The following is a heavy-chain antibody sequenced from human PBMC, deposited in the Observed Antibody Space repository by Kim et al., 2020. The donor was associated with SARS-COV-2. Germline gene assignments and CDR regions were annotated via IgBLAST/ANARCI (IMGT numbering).Heavy chain of an antibody. D-gene: IGHD6-13*01. Sequence: ADSGKGRFTISRDDSKHTFYLQMSSLRAEDTAVYYCAKEPQKSSWYYFDYWGQGALVTVSS. V-gene: IGHV3-23*01. J-gene: IGHJ4*02. CDR3: AKEPQKSSWYYFDY.